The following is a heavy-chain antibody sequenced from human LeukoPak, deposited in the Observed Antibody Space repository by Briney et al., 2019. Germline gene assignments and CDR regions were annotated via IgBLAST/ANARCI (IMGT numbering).Heavy chain of an antibody. D-gene: IGHD3-3*01. V-gene: IGHV3-23*01. Sequence: GGSLRHSCAAPGFTFSSYAMTWVRQAPGKGLEWVSGIVGRGGSTYSADSVKGRFTISRDNSKNTLYLQMNGLRAEDTAVYYCAKGTLWSGYYYFDYWGQGTLVTVSS. CDR2: IVGRGGST. CDR3: AKGTLWSGYYYFDY. J-gene: IGHJ4*02. CDR1: GFTFSSYA.